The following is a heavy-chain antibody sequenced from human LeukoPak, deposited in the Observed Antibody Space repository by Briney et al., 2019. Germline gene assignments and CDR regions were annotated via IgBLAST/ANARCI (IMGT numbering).Heavy chain of an antibody. CDR2: IIPIFGTA. CDR3: ARDHPDYYDSSGFRLLMDV. Sequence: GASVEVSCKASGGTFSSYAISWVRQAPGQGLEWMGGIIPIFGTANYAQKFQGRVTITTDESTSTAYMELSSLRSEDTAVYYCARDHPDYYDSSGFRLLMDVWGKGTTVTVSS. CDR1: GGTFSSYA. J-gene: IGHJ6*03. D-gene: IGHD3-22*01. V-gene: IGHV1-69*05.